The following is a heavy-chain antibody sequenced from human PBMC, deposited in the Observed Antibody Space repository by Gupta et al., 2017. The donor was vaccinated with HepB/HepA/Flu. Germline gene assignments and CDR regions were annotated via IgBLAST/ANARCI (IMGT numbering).Heavy chain of an antibody. V-gene: IGHV3-9*01. Sequence: LGESWGAFAKPGRSLAPSCGGTDRTFARLPLPSVMILPGKGLEWVSSISWDGESINYADSVRGRFTISRDNAKSSLYLEMNSLRSDDTALYFCATAPYSNPTLPYYFDLWGQGTLVSVSS. CDR2: ISWDGESI. CDR1: DRTFARLP. CDR3: ATAPYSNPTLPYYFDL. D-gene: IGHD6-13*01. J-gene: IGHJ4*02.